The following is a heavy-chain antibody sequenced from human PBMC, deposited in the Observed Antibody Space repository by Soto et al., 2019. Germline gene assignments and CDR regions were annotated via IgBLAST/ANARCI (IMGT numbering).Heavy chain of an antibody. Sequence: EASVKVSCKASGGTFSSYAISWVRQAPGQGLEWMGGIIPIFGTANYAQKFQGRVTITADESTSTGYMELSSLRSEDTAVYYCARAGRDSSSWDPTTPYYYYGMDVWGQGTTVTVSS. V-gene: IGHV1-69*13. D-gene: IGHD6-13*01. CDR2: IIPIFGTA. J-gene: IGHJ6*02. CDR1: GGTFSSYA. CDR3: ARAGRDSSSWDPTTPYYYYGMDV.